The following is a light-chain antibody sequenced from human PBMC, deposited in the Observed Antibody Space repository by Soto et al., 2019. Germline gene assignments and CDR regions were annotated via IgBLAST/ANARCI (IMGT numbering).Light chain of an antibody. J-gene: IGKJ5*01. Sequence: DIQMTQSPSSLSASVGDRVTITCRASQGISNYLAWYQQKPGKVPKLLIYAASTLQSGVPSRFSGSGSGTEFTLTISSLQSEDIATYFCQQFHDLPITFGQGTRLEIK. CDR3: QQFHDLPIT. CDR2: AAS. V-gene: IGKV1-27*01. CDR1: QGISNY.